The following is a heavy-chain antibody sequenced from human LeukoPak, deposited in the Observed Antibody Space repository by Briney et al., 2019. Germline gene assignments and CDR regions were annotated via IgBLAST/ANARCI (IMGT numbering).Heavy chain of an antibody. CDR2: IIPIFGTA. CDR3: AILLWFGESLPDY. D-gene: IGHD3-10*01. Sequence: ASVKVSCKASGGTFSSNAISWVRQAPGQGLEWMGGIIPIFGTANDAQKFQGRVTITTDESTSTAYMELSSLRSEDTAVYYCAILLWFGESLPDYWGQGTLVTVSS. CDR1: GGTFSSNA. J-gene: IGHJ4*02. V-gene: IGHV1-69*05.